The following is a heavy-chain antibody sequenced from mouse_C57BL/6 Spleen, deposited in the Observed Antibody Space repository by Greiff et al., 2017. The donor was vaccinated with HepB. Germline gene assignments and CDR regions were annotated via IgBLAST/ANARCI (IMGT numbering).Heavy chain of an antibody. CDR2: IRLKSDNYAT. CDR1: GFTFSNYW. D-gene: IGHD1-1*01. J-gene: IGHJ1*03. V-gene: IGHV6-3*01. CDR3: TGSTVVVHWYFDV. Sequence: DVQLQESGGGLVQPGGSMKLSCVASGFTFSNYWINWVRQSPEKGLEWVAQIRLKSDNYATHYAESVKGRFTISRDDSKSSVYLQMNNLRAEDTGIYYCTGSTVVVHWYFDVWGTGTTVTVSS.